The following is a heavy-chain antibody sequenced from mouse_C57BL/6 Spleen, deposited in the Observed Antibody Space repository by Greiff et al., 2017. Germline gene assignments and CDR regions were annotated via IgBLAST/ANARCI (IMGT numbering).Heavy chain of an antibody. Sequence: QVQLKQSGAELAKPWASVKLSCKASGYTFTSYWMHWVKQRPGQGLEWIGYINPSSGYTKYNQKFKDTATLTADKSSSTAYMQLSSLTYEDSAVYYCANGYDAWFAYWGQGTLVTVSA. CDR2: INPSSGYT. J-gene: IGHJ3*01. CDR1: GYTFTSYW. D-gene: IGHD2-2*01. CDR3: ANGYDAWFAY. V-gene: IGHV1-7*01.